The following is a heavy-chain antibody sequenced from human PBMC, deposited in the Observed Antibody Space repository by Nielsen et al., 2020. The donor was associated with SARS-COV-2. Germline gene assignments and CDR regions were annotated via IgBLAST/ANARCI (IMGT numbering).Heavy chain of an antibody. CDR1: GFTFSNAW. CDR2: IKSKTDGGTT. V-gene: IGHV3-15*01. CDR3: TTDRDRFWVVAATRPFDY. D-gene: IGHD2-15*01. J-gene: IGHJ4*02. Sequence: GESLKISCAASGFTFSNAWMSWVRQAPGKGLEWVGRIKSKTDGGTTDYAAPVKGRFTIPRDDSKNTLYLQMNSLKTEDTAVYYCTTDRDRFWVVAATRPFDYWGQGTLVTVSS.